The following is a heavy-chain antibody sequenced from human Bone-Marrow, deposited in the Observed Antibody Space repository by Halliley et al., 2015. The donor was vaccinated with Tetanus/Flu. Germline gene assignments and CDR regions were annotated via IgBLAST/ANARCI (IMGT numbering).Heavy chain of an antibody. CDR3: ARGPRVKTNYYGMDV. Sequence: LSLTCSVSDGSISTNFWSWIRQPPGKGLDWIGYISSSGNTNYNPSLKSRVTISVDTSKNQFSLRLSSVTAADTAVYYCARGPRVKTNYYGMDVWGLGTTVTVSS. V-gene: IGHV4-59*01. CDR1: DGSISTNF. D-gene: IGHD1-1*01. J-gene: IGHJ6*02. CDR2: ISSSGNT.